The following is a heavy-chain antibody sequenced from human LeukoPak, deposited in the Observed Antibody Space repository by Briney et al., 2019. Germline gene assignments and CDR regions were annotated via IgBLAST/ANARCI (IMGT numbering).Heavy chain of an antibody. D-gene: IGHD2-15*01. V-gene: IGHV3-7*01. J-gene: IGHJ4*02. Sequence: GGSLRLSCAASGFTVSNNYMSWVRQAPGKGLEWVANIKQDGSEKYYVDSVKGRFTISRDNAKNSLYLQMNSLRAEDTAVYYCARWGGGSCYDYWGQGTLVAVSS. CDR3: ARWGGGSCYDY. CDR2: IKQDGSEK. CDR1: GFTVSNNY.